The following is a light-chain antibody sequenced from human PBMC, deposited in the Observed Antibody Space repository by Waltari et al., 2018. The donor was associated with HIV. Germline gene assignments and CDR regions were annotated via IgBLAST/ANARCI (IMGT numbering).Light chain of an antibody. CDR3: SSYAGSDTWV. Sequence: QSALTQPPSASGSPGQSVTISCTGTSNDIGDYNYVSWFQLHPGKAPKVVVFEVNKRPSGVPDRFSGSKSGNTASLTVSGLQAEDEADYYCSSYAGSDTWVFGGGTKLTVL. J-gene: IGLJ3*02. V-gene: IGLV2-8*01. CDR1: SNDIGDYNY. CDR2: EVN.